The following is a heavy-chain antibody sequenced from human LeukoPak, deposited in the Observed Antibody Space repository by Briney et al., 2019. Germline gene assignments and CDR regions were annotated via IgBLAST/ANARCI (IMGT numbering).Heavy chain of an antibody. Sequence: PGGSLRLSCAASGFIVSNNYMSWVRQAPGKGLEWVSVIYSDGSTYYADSVKGRFTISRDNSKNTLYLQMNSLRAEDTAVYYCARANSGWSNAFDIWGQGTMVTVSS. CDR1: GFIVSNNY. CDR3: ARANSGWSNAFDI. CDR2: IYSDGST. J-gene: IGHJ3*02. V-gene: IGHV3-53*01. D-gene: IGHD6-19*01.